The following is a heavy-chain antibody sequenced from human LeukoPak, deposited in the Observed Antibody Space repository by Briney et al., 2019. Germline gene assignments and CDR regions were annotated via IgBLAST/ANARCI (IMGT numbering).Heavy chain of an antibody. Sequence: SGTLSLTCAVSGGSISSSNWWSLVRQPPGKGLEWIGEIYHSGSTNYNPSLKSRVTISVDKSKNQFSLKLSSVTAADTAVYYCARDKRITIFGVVTRRGAFDIWGQGTMVTVSS. D-gene: IGHD3-3*01. CDR3: ARDKRITIFGVVTRRGAFDI. CDR2: IYHSGST. V-gene: IGHV4-4*02. J-gene: IGHJ3*02. CDR1: GGSISSSNW.